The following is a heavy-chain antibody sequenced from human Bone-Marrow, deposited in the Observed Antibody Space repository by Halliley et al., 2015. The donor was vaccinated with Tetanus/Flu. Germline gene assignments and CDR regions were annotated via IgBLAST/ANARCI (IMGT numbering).Heavy chain of an antibody. J-gene: IGHJ5*02. D-gene: IGHD6-19*01. CDR2: ISGYDGNA. Sequence: QLVQSGGEVKKPGASVKVSCKASGYRFTSFGITWVRQAPGQGLEWMGWISGYDGNAGYAQSLQGRVTMTTDTSTNTAYMELRSLRSDDTAVYYCAREGEKLVAGGRGGFDPWGQGTLVTASS. CDR1: GYRFTSFG. CDR3: AREGEKLVAGGRGGFDP. V-gene: IGHV1-18*01.